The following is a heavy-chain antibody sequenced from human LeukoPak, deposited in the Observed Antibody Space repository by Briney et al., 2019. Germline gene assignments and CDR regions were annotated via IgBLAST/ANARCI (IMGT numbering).Heavy chain of an antibody. Sequence: GGSLRLSCAASGFTLSDYTMNWVRQTPGKGLEWVSSISRSSSYIYYADSVKGRFTISRDNANNSLYLHMDNLRAEDTAVYYCARDGARTYYFEKCGEGTQVTVSS. CDR1: GFTLSDYT. V-gene: IGHV3-21*01. CDR2: ISRSSSYI. J-gene: IGHJ4*02. D-gene: IGHD1/OR15-1a*01. CDR3: ARDGARTYYFEK.